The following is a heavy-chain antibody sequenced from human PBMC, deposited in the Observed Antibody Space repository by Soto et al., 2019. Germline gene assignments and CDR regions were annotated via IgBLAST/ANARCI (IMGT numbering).Heavy chain of an antibody. V-gene: IGHV3-30-3*01. D-gene: IGHD3-22*01. Sequence: QVQLVESGGGVVQHGRSLRLSCAASGFTFSSYAMHWVREAPGKGLEWVAVISYDGSNKYYADSVKGRFTISRDNSKNTLYLQMNSLRAEDTAVYYCAKESQRYYYDSGLDYWGQGTLVTVSS. CDR1: GFTFSSYA. J-gene: IGHJ4*02. CDR2: ISYDGSNK. CDR3: AKESQRYYYDSGLDY.